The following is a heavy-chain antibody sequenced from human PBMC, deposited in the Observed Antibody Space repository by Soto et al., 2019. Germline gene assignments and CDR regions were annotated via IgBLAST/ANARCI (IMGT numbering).Heavy chain of an antibody. CDR1: GYSVSSNSAA. D-gene: IGHD3-9*01. CDR2: TYYRSKWYN. V-gene: IGHV6-1*01. CDR3: ARGRVYDTLTGSYYYYGMDV. J-gene: IGHJ6*02. Sequence: PSHTLSLPCAISGYSVSSNSAAWNLIRQCPSRGLEWLGRTYYRSKWYNDYAVSVKSRITINPDTSKNQFSLQLNSVTPEDTAVYYCARGRVYDTLTGSYYYYGMDVWGQGTTVTVSS.